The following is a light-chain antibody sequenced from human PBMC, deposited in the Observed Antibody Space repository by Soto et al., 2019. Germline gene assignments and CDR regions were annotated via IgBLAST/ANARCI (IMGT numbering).Light chain of an antibody. J-gene: IGKJ5*01. CDR2: GAS. V-gene: IGKV3-20*01. CDR1: QTVIRNY. Sequence: ELGLSQSPDSLSLSQGERATLSCRASQTVIRNYLAWHQQKPGQAPRLLVYGASSRATGIPDRFSGSGSGTDFTLTISRLEPEDFAVYYCQQHGTSPITFGQGTRLEI. CDR3: QQHGTSPIT.